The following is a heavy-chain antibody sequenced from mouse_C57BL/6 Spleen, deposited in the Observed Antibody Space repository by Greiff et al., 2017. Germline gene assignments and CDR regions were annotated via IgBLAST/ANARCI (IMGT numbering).Heavy chain of an antibody. J-gene: IGHJ1*03. CDR1: GFTFSDYG. D-gene: IGHD2-4*01. Sequence: EVKLVESGGGLVKPGGSLKLSCAASGFTFSDYGMHWVRQAPEKGLEWVAYISSGSSTIYYADTVKGRFTISRDNAKNTLFLQMTSLRSEDTAMYYCARDDYGWDFDVWGTGTTVTVSS. V-gene: IGHV5-17*01. CDR3: ARDDYGWDFDV. CDR2: ISSGSSTI.